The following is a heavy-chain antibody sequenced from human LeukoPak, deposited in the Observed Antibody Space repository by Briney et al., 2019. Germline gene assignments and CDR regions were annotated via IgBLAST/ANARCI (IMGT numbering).Heavy chain of an antibody. Sequence: GGSLRLSCAASGFTFNSYAMSWVRQAPGKGLEWVSAISPGGSDTYYADSVRGRFTISRDNSKNTLYLQMSSLRAEDSAVYYCARDRCTSINCLYGMDVWGQGTTVTVSS. V-gene: IGHV3-23*01. J-gene: IGHJ6*02. D-gene: IGHD2-2*01. CDR2: ISPGGSDT. CDR3: ARDRCTSINCLYGMDV. CDR1: GFTFNSYA.